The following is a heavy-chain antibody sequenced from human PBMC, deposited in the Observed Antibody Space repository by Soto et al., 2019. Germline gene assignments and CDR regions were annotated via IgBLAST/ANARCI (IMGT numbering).Heavy chain of an antibody. V-gene: IGHV4-39*01. J-gene: IGHJ4*02. CDR1: GGSISSSSYY. CDR3: ARPYTLNSRYRYSSSFEFDY. D-gene: IGHD6-6*01. CDR2: IYYSGST. Sequence: QLQLQESGPGLVKPSETLSLTCTVAGGSISSSSYYWGWIRQPPGKGLEWIGSIYYSGSTYYNPSLKSRVTISVDTSKNQFSLKLSSWTAADTAGYYCARPYTLNSRYRYSSSFEFDYWGQGTLVTVSS.